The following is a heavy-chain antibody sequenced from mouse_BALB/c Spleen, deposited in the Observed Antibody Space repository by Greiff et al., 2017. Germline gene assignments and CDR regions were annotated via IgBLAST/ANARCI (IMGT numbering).Heavy chain of an antibody. D-gene: IGHD1-1*01. J-gene: IGHJ3*01. CDR2: ISSGGST. V-gene: IGHV5-6-5*01. CDR3: AIQLRSGFAY. Sequence: DVKLVESGGGLVKPGGSLKLSCAASGFTFSSYAMSWVRQTPEKRLEWVASISSGGSTYYPDSVKGRFTISRDNARNILYLQMSSLKSEDTAMYYCAIQLRSGFAYWGQGTLVTVSA. CDR1: GFTFSSYA.